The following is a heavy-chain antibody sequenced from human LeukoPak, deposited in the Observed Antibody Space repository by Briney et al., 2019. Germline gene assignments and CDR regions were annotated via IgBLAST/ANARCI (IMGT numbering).Heavy chain of an antibody. CDR1: GYTFTDYY. V-gene: IGHV1-2*02. J-gene: IGHJ5*02. CDR3: ARGGYYDILTGYRNWFDP. CDR2: INPNSGGT. Sequence: ASVKVCCKSSGYTFTDYYMHWVRQAPGQGLEWMGWINPNSGGTNYAQKFQGRVTMTRDTSISTAYMELSRLRSDDTAVYYCARGGYYDILTGYRNWFDPWGQGTLVTVSS. D-gene: IGHD3-9*01.